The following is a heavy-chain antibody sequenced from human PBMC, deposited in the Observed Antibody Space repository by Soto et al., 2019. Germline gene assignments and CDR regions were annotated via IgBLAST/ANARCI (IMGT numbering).Heavy chain of an antibody. CDR2: ILPSGVST. Sequence: GASVKVSCKASGYTFTSYYMHWVRQAPGQVLDWMGLILPSGVSTSYAQKFQGRVTMTRVTSTSTVYMELSSLRSEDTAVYYCARGYSSEVYGMDVWGQGTTVTVSS. CDR1: GYTFTSYY. D-gene: IGHD6-25*01. J-gene: IGHJ6*02. V-gene: IGHV1-46*01. CDR3: ARGYSSEVYGMDV.